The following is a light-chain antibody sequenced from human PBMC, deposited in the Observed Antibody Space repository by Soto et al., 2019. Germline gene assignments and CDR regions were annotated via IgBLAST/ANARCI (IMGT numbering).Light chain of an antibody. Sequence: EIVMTQSTVTLSVSPGERATLSCRASQNIGSSLAWYQQRPGQAPRLLISGASTRATGISARFSGSGSGTEFTLTIISLQSEDFGVYYCQQYKDWPPWTFGQGTKVEIK. J-gene: IGKJ1*01. CDR3: QQYKDWPPWT. V-gene: IGKV3-15*01. CDR1: QNIGSS. CDR2: GAS.